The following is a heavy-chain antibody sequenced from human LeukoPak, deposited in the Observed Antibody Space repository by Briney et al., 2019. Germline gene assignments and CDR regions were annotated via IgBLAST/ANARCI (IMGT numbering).Heavy chain of an antibody. Sequence: PGGSLRLSCAASGFTFSSYAMSWVRQAPGKRLEWVSVIYSGGSTYYADSVKGRFTISRDNSKNTLYLQMNSLRAEDTAVYYCARDGSGDYYMDVWGKGTTVTISS. CDR2: IYSGGST. CDR3: ARDGSGDYYMDV. V-gene: IGHV3-66*01. J-gene: IGHJ6*03. CDR1: GFTFSSYA. D-gene: IGHD3-10*01.